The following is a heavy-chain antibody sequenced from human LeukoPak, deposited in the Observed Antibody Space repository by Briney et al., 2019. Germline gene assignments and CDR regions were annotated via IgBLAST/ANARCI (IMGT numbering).Heavy chain of an antibody. CDR2: IYYSGST. CDR3: ARDRISGSPFVFDY. Sequence: PSETLSLTCAVYGGSFSGYYWSWIRQPPGKGLEWIGYIYYSGSTNYNPSLKSRVTISVDTSKNQFSLKLSSVTAADTAVYYCARDRISGSPFVFDYWGQGTLVTVSS. CDR1: GGSFSGYY. D-gene: IGHD1-26*01. V-gene: IGHV4-59*01. J-gene: IGHJ4*02.